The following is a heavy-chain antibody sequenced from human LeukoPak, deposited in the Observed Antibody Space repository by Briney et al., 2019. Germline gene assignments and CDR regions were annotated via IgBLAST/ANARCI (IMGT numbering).Heavy chain of an antibody. Sequence: SETLSLTCTVSGGSISSSSYYWGWIRQPPGKGLEWIGYIYYSGSTNYNPSLKSRVTISLDTSKNQFSLKLNSVTAADTAVCYWARDCSGGSCCPAGMDVWGQGTTVTVSS. CDR1: GGSISSSSYY. V-gene: IGHV4-61*01. CDR2: IYYSGST. CDR3: ARDCSGGSCCPAGMDV. J-gene: IGHJ6*02. D-gene: IGHD2-15*01.